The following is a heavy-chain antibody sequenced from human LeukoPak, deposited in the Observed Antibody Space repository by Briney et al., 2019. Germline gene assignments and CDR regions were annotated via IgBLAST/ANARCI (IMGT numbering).Heavy chain of an antibody. CDR3: AREGYSGYDSPYYFDY. V-gene: IGHV1-2*02. CDR1: GYTFTSYG. Sequence: ASVKVSCKASGYTFTSYGINWVRQAPGEGLEWRGWINPNSGGTNYAQKFQGRVTMTRDTSISTAYMELSRLRSDDTAVYYCAREGYSGYDSPYYFDYWGQGTLVTVSS. J-gene: IGHJ4*02. D-gene: IGHD5-12*01. CDR2: INPNSGGT.